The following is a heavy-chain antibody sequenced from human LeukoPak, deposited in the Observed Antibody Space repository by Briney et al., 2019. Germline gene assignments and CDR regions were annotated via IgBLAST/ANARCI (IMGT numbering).Heavy chain of an antibody. CDR1: RFTFSSYS. V-gene: IGHV3-21*01. CDR3: ARVVVAADTYYYYYMDV. D-gene: IGHD2-15*01. CDR2: ISSSSSYI. J-gene: IGHJ6*03. Sequence: GGSLRLSCAASRFTFSSYSMNWVRQAPGKGLEWVSSISSSSSYIYYADSVKGRFTISRDNAKNSLYLQMNSLRAEDTAVYYCARVVVAADTYYYYYMDVWGKGTTVTVSS.